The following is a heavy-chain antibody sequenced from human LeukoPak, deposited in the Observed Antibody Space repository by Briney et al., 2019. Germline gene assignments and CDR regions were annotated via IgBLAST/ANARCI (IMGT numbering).Heavy chain of an antibody. CDR3: ARGRPTGIAARRFDP. V-gene: IGHV4-34*01. J-gene: IGHJ5*02. Sequence: SETLSLTCAVYGGSFSGYYWSWIRQPPGKGLEWIGEINHSGSTNYNPSLKSRVTISVDTSKNQFSLKLSSVTAADTAVYYCARGRPTGIAARRFDPWGQGTLVTVSS. D-gene: IGHD6-6*01. CDR1: GGSFSGYY. CDR2: INHSGST.